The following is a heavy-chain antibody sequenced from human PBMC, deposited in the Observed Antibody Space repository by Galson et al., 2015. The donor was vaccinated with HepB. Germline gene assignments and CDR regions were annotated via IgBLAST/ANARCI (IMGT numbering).Heavy chain of an antibody. CDR2: IKSKTDGGTT. D-gene: IGHD3-10*01. CDR1: GFTFSNAW. CDR3: TTEGWLLWFGELLSGNAFDI. J-gene: IGHJ3*02. Sequence: SLRLSCAASGFTFSNAWMSWVRQAPGKGLEWVGRIKSKTDGGTTDYAAPVKGRFSISRDDSKNTLYLQMNSLKTEDTAVYYCTTEGWLLWFGELLSGNAFDIWGQGTMVTVSS. V-gene: IGHV3-15*01.